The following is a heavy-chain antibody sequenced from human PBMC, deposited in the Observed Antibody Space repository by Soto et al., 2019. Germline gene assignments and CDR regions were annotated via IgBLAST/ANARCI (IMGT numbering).Heavy chain of an antibody. CDR3: AGGIAARPLGY. CDR1: GGSISSGGYS. V-gene: IGHV4-30-2*01. CDR2: IYHSGST. J-gene: IGHJ4*02. Sequence: QLQLQESGSGLVKPSQTLSLTCAVSGGSISSGGYSWSWIRQPPGKGLEWIGYIYHSGSTYYNPFLKSRVTISVDRSKDQFSLKLSSVTAADTAVYYFAGGIAARPLGYWGQGTLVTVSS. D-gene: IGHD6-6*01.